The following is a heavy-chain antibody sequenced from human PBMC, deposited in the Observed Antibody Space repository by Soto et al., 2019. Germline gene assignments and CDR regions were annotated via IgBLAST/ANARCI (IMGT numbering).Heavy chain of an antibody. CDR2: IKQDGSEK. D-gene: IGHD5-18*01. CDR1: GFTFSSYW. V-gene: IGHV3-7*05. J-gene: IGHJ6*02. CDR3: ARGGYSYVEDV. Sequence: EVQLVESGGGLVQPGGSLRLSCVASGFTFSSYWMSWVRQAPGKGLEWVANIKQDGSEKYYVDYVKGRFTISRDNAKNSLYLQMNSLRAEDTAVYYCARGGYSYVEDVWGQGTTVTVSS.